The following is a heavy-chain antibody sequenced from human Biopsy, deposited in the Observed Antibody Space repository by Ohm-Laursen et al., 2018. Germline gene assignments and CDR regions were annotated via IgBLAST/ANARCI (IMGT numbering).Heavy chain of an antibody. Sequence: ASVKVSCKASGYTFTGHSLHWVRQAPGQGLEWMGWVNPNSGATNYAQKFQGRVTMTSDTSISTAYIELRRLISDDTAVYFCARDRMVTIITLVRADTFDIWGQGTLVSVSS. D-gene: IGHD3-10*01. J-gene: IGHJ3*02. CDR2: VNPNSGAT. V-gene: IGHV1-2*02. CDR3: ARDRMVTIITLVRADTFDI. CDR1: GYTFTGHS.